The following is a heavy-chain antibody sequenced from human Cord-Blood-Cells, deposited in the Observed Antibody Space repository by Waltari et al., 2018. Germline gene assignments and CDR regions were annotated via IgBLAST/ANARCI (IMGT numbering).Heavy chain of an antibody. V-gene: IGHV4-34*01. D-gene: IGHD2-21*01. CDR3: ARGSVVVIATNWFDP. Sequence: QVQLQQWGAGLLKPSETLPLTCAADGGSFRGYYCSRTRPPPGKGLEWIGEINHSGSTNYNPSLKGRVTISVDTSKNQFSLKLSSVTAADTAVYYCARGSVVVIATNWFDPWGQGTLVTVSS. CDR1: GGSFRGYY. J-gene: IGHJ5*02. CDR2: INHSGST.